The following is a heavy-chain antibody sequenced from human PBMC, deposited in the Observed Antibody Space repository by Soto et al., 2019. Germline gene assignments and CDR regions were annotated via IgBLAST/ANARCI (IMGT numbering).Heavy chain of an antibody. CDR3: ARGRGYSYGPYYFDY. Sequence: SETLSLTCTVSCGSISSEVYYCSWFRQLPGKGLELIGDIYYSVTTYHNPSLRSRLTISGDASKNQFPLKLSSVTDADTALYYGARGRGYSYGPYYFDYWAQGTIVTVSS. V-gene: IGHV4-31*03. J-gene: IGHJ4*02. D-gene: IGHD5-18*01. CDR2: IYYSVTT. CDR1: CGSISSEVYY.